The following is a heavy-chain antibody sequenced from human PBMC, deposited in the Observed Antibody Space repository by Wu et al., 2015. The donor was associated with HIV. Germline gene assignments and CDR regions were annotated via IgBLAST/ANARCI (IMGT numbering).Heavy chain of an antibody. Sequence: QVQLVQSGAEVKKPGSSVKVSCKASGGTFSSYAISWVRQAPGQGLEWMGGIIPIFGTANYAQKFQGRVTITTDESTSTAYMELSSLRSEDTAVYYCARGSILDMSTASYFYYIMDVWGQGTTVTVSS. CDR3: ARGSILDMSTASYFYYIMDV. CDR1: GGTFSSYA. CDR2: IIPIFGTA. J-gene: IGHJ6*02. D-gene: IGHD5-24*01. V-gene: IGHV1-69*05.